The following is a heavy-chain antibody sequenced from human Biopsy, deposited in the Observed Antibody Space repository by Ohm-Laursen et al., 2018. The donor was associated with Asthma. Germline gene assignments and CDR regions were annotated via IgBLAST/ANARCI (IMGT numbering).Heavy chain of an antibody. J-gene: IGHJ4*02. CDR3: ARMISYYHEMRAPFFDY. D-gene: IGHD3-22*01. CDR1: GYTFTSYY. Sequence: ASVKVSCKASGYTFTSYYMHWVRQAPGQGLEWMGWINTNTGNPTYAQGFTGRFVFSLDTSVNTAHLQISGLKAEDTAVYYCARMISYYHEMRAPFFDYWGQGTLVTVSS. V-gene: IGHV7-4-1*02. CDR2: INTNTGNP.